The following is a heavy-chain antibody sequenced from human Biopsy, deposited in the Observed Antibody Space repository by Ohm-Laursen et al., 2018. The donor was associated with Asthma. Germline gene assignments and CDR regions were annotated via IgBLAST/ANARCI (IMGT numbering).Heavy chain of an antibody. CDR2: MYHSGSP. CDR3: VRHQYSSSWSTFDY. Sequence: SDTLSLTCTVSGGSITSSSYYWGWIRQPPGKGMEWIGSMYHSGSPYYHPSLKSRATISVDTSNNKWTRKMSSVTAADTAVYFCVRHQYSSSWSTFDYWGQGALVTVSS. V-gene: IGHV4-39*01. CDR1: GGSITSSSYY. D-gene: IGHD3-22*01. J-gene: IGHJ4*02.